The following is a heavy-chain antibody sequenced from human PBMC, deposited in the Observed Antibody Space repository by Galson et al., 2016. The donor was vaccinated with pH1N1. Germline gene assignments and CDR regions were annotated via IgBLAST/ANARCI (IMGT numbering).Heavy chain of an antibody. Sequence: SLRLSCAASGFTFSSYAMSWVRQAPGKGLEWVSAISGSGGYTYFADSVQGRLTISRDNSKNTLYLQMNTLRAEDTAVYYCARDNLRGSGSPDASDVWGQGTMVTVSS. CDR3: ARDNLRGSGSPDASDV. CDR1: GFTFSSYA. CDR2: ISGSGGYT. V-gene: IGHV3-23*01. D-gene: IGHD3-10*02. J-gene: IGHJ3*01.